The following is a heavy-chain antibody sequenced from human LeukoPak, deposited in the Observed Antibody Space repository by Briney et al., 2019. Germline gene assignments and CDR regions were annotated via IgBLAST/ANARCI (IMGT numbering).Heavy chain of an antibody. D-gene: IGHD1-26*01. J-gene: IGHJ4*02. CDR1: GFSFSMYS. V-gene: IGHV3-48*01. CDR3: ARVEPNQPNDY. CDR2: ISDSSSTK. Sequence: GGSLRLSCVASGFSFSMYSMNWVRQAPGKGLEWASFISDSSSTKYYADSVKGRFTISRDNAKNSLYLQINSLRVEDTAVYYCARVEPNQPNDYWGQGTLVTVSS.